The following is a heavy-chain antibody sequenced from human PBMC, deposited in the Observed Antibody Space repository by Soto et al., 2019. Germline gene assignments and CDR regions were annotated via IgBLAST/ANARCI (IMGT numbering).Heavy chain of an antibody. CDR2: INSDGSGT. Sequence: EVPLVESGGGLVQPGGSLRLSCAASGFTFSSYWMHWVRQAPGKGLVWVSRINSDGSGTTYADSVKGRFTISRDNAKNTLYLQMNSLRVEDTAVYYCARGAYCAGDCSFPWGQGTLVTVSS. J-gene: IGHJ5*02. V-gene: IGHV3-74*01. CDR1: GFTFSSYW. CDR3: ARGAYCAGDCSFP. D-gene: IGHD2-21*02.